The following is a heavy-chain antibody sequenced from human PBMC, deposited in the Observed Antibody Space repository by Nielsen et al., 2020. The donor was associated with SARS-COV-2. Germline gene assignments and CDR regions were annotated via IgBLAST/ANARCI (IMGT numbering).Heavy chain of an antibody. CDR1: GGSITSGNYY. CDR3: ARVSVVRGLY. V-gene: IGHV4-31*03. J-gene: IGHJ4*02. CDR2: IYYRGST. D-gene: IGHD3-10*01. Sequence: SETLSLTCTVSGGSITSGNYYWSWIRQHPGKGLEWIGNIYYRGSTYYNPSLESRVTISIDTSKNQFSLKLSSVTAADTAVYYCARVSVVRGLYWGQGTLVTVSS.